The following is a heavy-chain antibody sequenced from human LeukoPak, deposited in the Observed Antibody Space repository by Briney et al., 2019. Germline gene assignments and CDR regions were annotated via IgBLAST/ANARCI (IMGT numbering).Heavy chain of an antibody. CDR1: GGSISSSSYY. D-gene: IGHD3-22*01. J-gene: IGHJ3*02. CDR2: IYYSGST. Sequence: SETLSLTCTVSGGSISSSSYYWGWIRQPPGRGLEWIGSIYYSGSTYYNPSLKSRVTISVDTSKNQFSLKLSSVTAADTAVYYCARDFTGVTIYYYDSSGYLGNAFDIWGQGTMVTVSS. V-gene: IGHV4-39*07. CDR3: ARDFTGVTIYYYDSSGYLGNAFDI.